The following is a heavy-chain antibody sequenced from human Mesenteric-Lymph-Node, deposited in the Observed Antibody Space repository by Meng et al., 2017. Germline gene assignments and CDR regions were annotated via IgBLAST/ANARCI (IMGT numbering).Heavy chain of an antibody. D-gene: IGHD4-23*01. CDR1: GYTFTSYD. J-gene: IGHJ6*02. CDR3: ARPVVTRALYYGTDV. V-gene: IGHV1-8*01. Sequence: ASVKVSCKASGYTFTSYDINWVRQATGQGLEWMGWMNPNSGNTGYAQKFQGRVTITADESTSTAYMELSSLRSDDTAVYYCARPVVTRALYYGTDVWGQGTTVTVSS. CDR2: MNPNSGNT.